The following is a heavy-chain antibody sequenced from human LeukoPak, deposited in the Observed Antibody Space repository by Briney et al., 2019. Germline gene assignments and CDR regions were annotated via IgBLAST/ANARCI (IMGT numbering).Heavy chain of an antibody. CDR3: ARDVPPLMVYASPNWFDP. CDR2: IYHSGST. D-gene: IGHD2-8*01. J-gene: IGHJ5*02. V-gene: IGHV4-38-2*02. CDR1: GYSISSGYY. Sequence: PSETLSLTCTVSGYSISSGYYWGWIRQPPGKGLEWIGSIYHSGSTYYNPSLKSRVTISVDTSKNQFSLKLSSVTAADTAVYYCARDVPPLMVYASPNWFDPWGQGTLVTVSS.